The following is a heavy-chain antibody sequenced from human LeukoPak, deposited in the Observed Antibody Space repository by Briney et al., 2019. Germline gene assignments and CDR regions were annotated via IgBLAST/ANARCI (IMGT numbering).Heavy chain of an antibody. CDR3: VRGRGSYGWFDP. V-gene: IGHV3-74*01. Sequence: GGSLRLSCAASGFTSSSYWMHWVRQVPGKGLVWVSRIGGDGTARNYADSVKGRFTISRDDAKNTVDLQMNSLRGEDTAVYYCVRGRGSYGWFDPWGQGTLVTVSS. J-gene: IGHJ5*02. CDR2: IGGDGTAR. CDR1: GFTSSSYW. D-gene: IGHD3-10*01.